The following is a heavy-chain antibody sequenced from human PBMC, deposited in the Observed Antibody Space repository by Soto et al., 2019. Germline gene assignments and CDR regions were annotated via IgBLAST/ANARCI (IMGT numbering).Heavy chain of an antibody. D-gene: IGHD6-13*01. CDR2: IIPIFGTA. V-gene: IGHV1-69*13. Sequence: ASVKVSCKASGGTFSSYAISWVRQAPGQGLEWMGGIIPIFGTANYAQKFQGRVTITADESTSTAYMELSSLRAADTAVYYCASTSIAAAGKDYNWFDPWGQGTLVTVSS. CDR1: GGTFSSYA. J-gene: IGHJ5*02. CDR3: ASTSIAAAGKDYNWFDP.